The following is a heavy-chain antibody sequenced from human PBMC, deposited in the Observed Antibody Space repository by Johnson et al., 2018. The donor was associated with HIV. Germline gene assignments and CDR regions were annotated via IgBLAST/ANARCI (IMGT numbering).Heavy chain of an antibody. CDR2: IRYDGSNK. Sequence: VQLVESGGGVVQPGGSLRLSCAASGFTFSSYGMHWVRQAPGKGLEWVAFIRYDGSNKYSPDSVKGRFTISRDNSKNTLYLQMNSLRAEDTAVYYCAKDRYYDSSGPDAFDVWGQGTMVTVSS. V-gene: IGHV3-30*02. J-gene: IGHJ3*01. CDR1: GFTFSSYG. CDR3: AKDRYYDSSGPDAFDV. D-gene: IGHD3-22*01.